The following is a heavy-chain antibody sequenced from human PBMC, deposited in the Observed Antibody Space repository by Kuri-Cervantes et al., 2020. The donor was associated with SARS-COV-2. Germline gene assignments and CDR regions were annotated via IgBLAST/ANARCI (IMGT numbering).Heavy chain of an antibody. D-gene: IGHD3-3*01. Sequence: SETLSLTCTVSGGSISSSSYYWGWIRQPPGKGLEWIGSIYYSGGTYYNPSLKSRVTIPVDTYKNQFSLKLSSVTAADTAVYYCARRVPPWYDFWSGYYGMDVWGQGTTVTVSS. CDR2: IYYSGGT. CDR3: ARRVPPWYDFWSGYYGMDV. J-gene: IGHJ6*02. V-gene: IGHV4-39*01. CDR1: GGSISSSSYY.